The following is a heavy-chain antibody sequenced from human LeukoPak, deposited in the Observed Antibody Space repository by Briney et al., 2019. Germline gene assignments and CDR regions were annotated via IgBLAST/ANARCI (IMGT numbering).Heavy chain of an antibody. Sequence: SETLSLTCTVSGGSISSYYWSWIRQPPGKGLEWIAYIYYSGSTNYNPSLKSRVTISVDTSKNQFSLKLRSVTAADTAVYYCARIGSSGYYGLDCWGQGTLVTVSS. CDR1: GGSISSYY. CDR2: IYYSGST. V-gene: IGHV4-59*01. D-gene: IGHD3-22*01. J-gene: IGHJ4*02. CDR3: ARIGSSGYYGLDC.